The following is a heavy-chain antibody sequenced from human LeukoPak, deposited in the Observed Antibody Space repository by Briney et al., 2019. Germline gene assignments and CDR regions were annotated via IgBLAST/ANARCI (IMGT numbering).Heavy chain of an antibody. Sequence: ASAKVSCKASGYTFTSYGISWVRQAPGQGLEWMGWISAYNGNTNYAQKLQGRVTMTTDTSTSTAYMELRSLRSDDTAVYYCARHYSSSWCSVGYYYYYMDVWGKGTTVTVSS. D-gene: IGHD6-13*01. CDR3: ARHYSSSWCSVGYYYYYMDV. CDR2: ISAYNGNT. CDR1: GYTFTSYG. V-gene: IGHV1-18*01. J-gene: IGHJ6*03.